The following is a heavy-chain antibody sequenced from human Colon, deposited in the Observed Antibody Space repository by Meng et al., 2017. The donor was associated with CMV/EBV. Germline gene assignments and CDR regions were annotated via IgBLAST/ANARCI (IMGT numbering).Heavy chain of an antibody. V-gene: IGHV3-21*01. J-gene: IGHJ4*02. CDR2: ISSGSSFI. CDR3: TRDRLEGDYSGPGY. D-gene: IGHD2-15*01. Sequence: GESLKISCVGSGFPFSEAWMSWVRQAPGKGLEWVSSISSGSSFIYYPDSVRGRFTISRDDATNSLYLQMNSLRVEDTAVYYCTRDRLEGDYSGPGYWGQGTLVTVSS. CDR1: GFPFSEAW.